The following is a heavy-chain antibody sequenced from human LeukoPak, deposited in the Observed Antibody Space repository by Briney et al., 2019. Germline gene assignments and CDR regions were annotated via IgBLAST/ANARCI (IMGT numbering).Heavy chain of an antibody. V-gene: IGHV3-48*03. CDR1: GFTFSSYG. CDR3: ARDWRHRDYGSGSLDY. D-gene: IGHD3-10*01. CDR2: ISNSGSTM. Sequence: GGSLRLSCVASGFTFSSYGMNWVRQAPGKGLEWVSYISNSGSTMYYADSVKGRFTISRDNAKNSLYLQMNSLRAEDTAVYYCARDWRHRDYGSGSLDYWGQGALVTVSS. J-gene: IGHJ4*02.